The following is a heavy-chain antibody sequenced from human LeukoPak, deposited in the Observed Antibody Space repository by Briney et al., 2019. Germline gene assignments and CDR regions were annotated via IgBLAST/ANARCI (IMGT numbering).Heavy chain of an antibody. CDR1: GYTFTSYY. J-gene: IGHJ4*02. CDR3: ASAGTRGGFFDY. Sequence: ASVKVSCKASGYTFTSYYMHWVRQAPGQGLEWMGIINPSGGSTSYAQKFQGRVTMTRDTSTSTVYMELSSLRSEDTAVYYCASAGTRGGFFDYWGQGTLVTVSS. V-gene: IGHV1-46*01. D-gene: IGHD2-2*01. CDR2: INPSGGST.